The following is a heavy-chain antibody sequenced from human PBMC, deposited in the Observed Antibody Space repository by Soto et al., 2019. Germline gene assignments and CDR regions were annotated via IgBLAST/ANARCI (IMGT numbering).Heavy chain of an antibody. CDR1: GFNINNYG. CDR2: IWNDGNGY. D-gene: IGHD6-13*01. V-gene: IGHV3-33*01. J-gene: IGHJ6*02. CDR3: ARRQISPPTRGAASAIGGMDV. Sequence: QVQLVESGGGVVQPGRSLRLSCAASGFNINNYGMHWVGQAPGKGLEWVAVIWNDGNGYYYANSVKGRFTISRDNSKNTLYLQMSSLRAEDTAVYYCARRQISPPTRGAASAIGGMDVWGQGTTVTVSS.